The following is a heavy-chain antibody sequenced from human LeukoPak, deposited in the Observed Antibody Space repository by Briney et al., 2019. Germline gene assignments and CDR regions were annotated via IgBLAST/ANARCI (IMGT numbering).Heavy chain of an antibody. CDR2: IMPILGTT. CDR3: ARDRYYDSRGNYYESGY. J-gene: IGHJ4*02. V-gene: IGHV1-69*05. Sequence: ASVRVSCKTSGVTFSNYAITWVRQAPGQGREGMGGIMPILGTTNYEQKFQGRVSISTDESKTTAYMELSGLRSEDTAVYYCARDRYYDSRGNYYESGYWGQGTLVTVSS. D-gene: IGHD3-22*01. CDR1: GVTFSNYA.